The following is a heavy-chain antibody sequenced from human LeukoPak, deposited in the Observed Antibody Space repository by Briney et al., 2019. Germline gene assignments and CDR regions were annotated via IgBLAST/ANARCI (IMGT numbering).Heavy chain of an antibody. CDR1: GFTFTNYW. J-gene: IGHJ4*02. CDR3: ARDVQSGPGY. Sequence: GGSLRLSCAASGFTFTNYWMHWVPQAPGEGLVWVSRIKTDGSYTSYADSVKGRFTISRDNAKNTLYLQMTSLRAEDTAVYYCARDVQSGPGYWGQGTLVTVSS. CDR2: IKTDGSYT. V-gene: IGHV3-74*01. D-gene: IGHD7-27*01.